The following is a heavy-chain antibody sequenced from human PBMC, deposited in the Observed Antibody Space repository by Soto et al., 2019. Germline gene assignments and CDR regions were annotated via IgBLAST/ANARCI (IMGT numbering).Heavy chain of an antibody. CDR3: ATLWFGAADY. CDR1: GGSISRSSYY. V-gene: IGHV4-39*01. Sequence: QLQLQESGPGLVKPSETLSLTCTVSGGSISRSSYYWGWIRHPPGKGLEWMGSIYYSGSTHYNPSLKSRVTISVDTSKNQFSLKLSSVTAADTAVYYCATLWFGAADYWGQGTLVTVSS. CDR2: IYYSGST. D-gene: IGHD3-10*01. J-gene: IGHJ4*02.